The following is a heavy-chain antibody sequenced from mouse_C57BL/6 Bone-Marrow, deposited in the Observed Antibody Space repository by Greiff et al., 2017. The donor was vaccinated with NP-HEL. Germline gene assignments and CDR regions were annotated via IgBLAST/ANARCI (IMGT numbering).Heavy chain of an antibody. Sequence: VMLVESGAELVRPGTSVKVSCKASGYAFTNYLIEWVKQRPGQGLEWIGVINPGSGGTNYNEKFKGKATLTADKSSSTAYMQLSSLTSEDSAVYFCARGGFYYGYDAWGQGTLVTVSA. CDR2: INPGSGGT. CDR1: GYAFTNYL. V-gene: IGHV1-54*01. CDR3: ARGGFYYGYDA. D-gene: IGHD2-2*01. J-gene: IGHJ3*01.